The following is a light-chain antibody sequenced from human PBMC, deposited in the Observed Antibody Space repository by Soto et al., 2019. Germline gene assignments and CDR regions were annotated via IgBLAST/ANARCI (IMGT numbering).Light chain of an antibody. Sequence: DIQMTQSPSSLSASVGDRVTITCQASQDIRNYLNWYQQHPGKAPKLLISDASNLEAGLPTRFSASGSGTYFTFTISSRQPEDLATYYCKQSTCLPTFGGGTEVEIK. J-gene: IGKJ4*01. CDR3: KQSTCLPT. CDR1: QDIRNY. V-gene: IGKV1-33*01. CDR2: DAS.